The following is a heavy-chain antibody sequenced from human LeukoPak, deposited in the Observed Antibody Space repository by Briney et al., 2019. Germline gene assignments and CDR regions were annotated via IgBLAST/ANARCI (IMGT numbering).Heavy chain of an antibody. J-gene: IGHJ5*02. CDR1: GFTFSGSA. D-gene: IGHD4-17*01. CDR2: IRSKANSYAT. V-gene: IGHV3-73*01. Sequence: GGSLRLSCAASGFTFSGSAMHWVRQASGKGLEWVGRIRSKANSYATAYAASVKGRFTISRDDSKNTAYLQMNSLKTEDTAVYYCTNQGDYGDYMRQDWFDPWGQGTLVTVSS. CDR3: TNQGDYGDYMRQDWFDP.